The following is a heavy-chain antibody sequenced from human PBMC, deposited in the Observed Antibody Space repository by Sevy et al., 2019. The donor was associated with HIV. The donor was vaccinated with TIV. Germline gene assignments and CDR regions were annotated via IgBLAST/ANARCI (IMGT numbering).Heavy chain of an antibody. J-gene: IGHJ5*02. CDR3: ARGGRHNYAFDADP. CDR1: GFTFNSYG. D-gene: IGHD3-16*01. CDR2: ISYDGSNK. Sequence: GGSLRLSCAASGFTFNSYGMHWVRQAPGKGLEWVAVISYDGSNKYYADSVKGRFTISRDNSKNTLYLQMNSLRAEDTAVYHCARGGRHNYAFDADPWGQGTLVTVSS. V-gene: IGHV3-30*03.